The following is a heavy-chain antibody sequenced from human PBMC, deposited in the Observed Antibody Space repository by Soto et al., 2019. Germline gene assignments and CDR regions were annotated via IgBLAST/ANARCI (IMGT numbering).Heavy chain of an antibody. CDR2: IYYSGST. CDR1: GCSISSGGYY. Sequence: SETLSLTCTFSGCSISSGGYYWSWIRQHPGKGLEWIGYIYYSGSTYYNPSLKSRVTISVDTSKNQFSLKLSSVTAADTAVYYCASKGATVTTHADYWGQGTLVPSPQ. J-gene: IGHJ4*02. CDR3: ASKGATVTTHADY. V-gene: IGHV4-31*03. D-gene: IGHD4-17*01.